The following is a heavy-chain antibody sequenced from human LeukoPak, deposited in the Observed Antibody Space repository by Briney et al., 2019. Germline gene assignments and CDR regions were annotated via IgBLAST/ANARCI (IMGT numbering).Heavy chain of an antibody. CDR1: GFTVSSNY. V-gene: IGHV3-53*01. J-gene: IGHJ4*02. D-gene: IGHD3-22*01. Sequence: PGGSLRLSCAASGFTVSSNYMSWVRQAPGKGLEWVSVIYSGGSTYYADSVKGRFTISRDNSKNTLYLQMNSLRAEDTAVYYCARGLSHYYDSSGPPDWGQGTLVTVSS. CDR3: ARGLSHYYDSSGPPD. CDR2: IYSGGST.